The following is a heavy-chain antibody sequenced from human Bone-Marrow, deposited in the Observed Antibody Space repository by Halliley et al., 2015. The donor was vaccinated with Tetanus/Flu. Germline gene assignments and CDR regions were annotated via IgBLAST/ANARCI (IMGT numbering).Heavy chain of an antibody. D-gene: IGHD6-13*01. J-gene: IGHJ4*02. CDR2: IYHSGST. Sequence: TLSLTCGVSGGAISSSHWWNWVRQAPGKGLEWIGQIYHSGSTNYNLSLRSRVSISIDTSKHQFALKLTSVTAADTAVYYCARGGIAAADFDYWGQGTLVTVSS. CDR3: ARGGIAAADFDY. CDR1: GGAISSSHW. V-gene: IGHV4-4*02.